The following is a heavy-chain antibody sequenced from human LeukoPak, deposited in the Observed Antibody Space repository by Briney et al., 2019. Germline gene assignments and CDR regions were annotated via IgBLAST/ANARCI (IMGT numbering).Heavy chain of an antibody. CDR1: GGSIISNRHY. J-gene: IGHJ4*02. CDR3: ARELGGYYFDY. CDR2: IYSSGNT. D-gene: IGHD3-16*01. Sequence: SQTLSLTCTVSGGSIISNRHYWSWIRQPAGKGLEWIGHIYSSGNTKYNPSLKSRLTMSIDSSKNQFSLILTSVTAADTAVYYCARELGGYYFDYWGQGTLVTVSS. V-gene: IGHV4-61*09.